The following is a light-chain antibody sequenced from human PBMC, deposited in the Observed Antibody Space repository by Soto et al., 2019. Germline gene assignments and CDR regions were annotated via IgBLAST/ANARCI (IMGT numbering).Light chain of an antibody. CDR3: QQSYSTPLT. CDR1: QSIGGF. V-gene: IGKV1-39*01. CDR2: AAS. Sequence: DIQMTPSPSSLSVSVGDRVTITCRASQSIGGFLNWYQQKLGKAPKLLIYAASSLQSGVPSRFSGSGSGTDFTLTISSLQPEDFATYYCQQSYSTPLTFVGGTKVDSK. J-gene: IGKJ4*01.